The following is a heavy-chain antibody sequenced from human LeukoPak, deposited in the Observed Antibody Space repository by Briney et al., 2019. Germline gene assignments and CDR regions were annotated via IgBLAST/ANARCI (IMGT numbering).Heavy chain of an antibody. D-gene: IGHD6-6*01. Sequence: SETLSLTCTVSGGSISSGYYYWSWIRQPPGKGLEYVGYIYYGGTYYNPSLKSRVTISVDTSKNQFSLKLSSVTAADTAVYYCARGTWSSSIDYWGQGTLVTVSS. V-gene: IGHV4-30-4*01. J-gene: IGHJ4*02. CDR1: GGSISSGYYY. CDR3: ARGTWSSSIDY. CDR2: IYYGGT.